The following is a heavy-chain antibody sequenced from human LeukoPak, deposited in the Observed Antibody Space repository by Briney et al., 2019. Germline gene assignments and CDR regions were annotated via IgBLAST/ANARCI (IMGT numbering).Heavy chain of an antibody. CDR1: GGSVSSYY. CDR2: IYYSGST. V-gene: IGHV4-59*08. Sequence: SETLSLTCTVSGGSVSSYYWSWIRQPPGKGLEWIGYIYYSGSTSYNPSLKSRVTISVDTSMNQFSLKLNSVTAADTAVYYCARLPRYCCGGTCYSTSFLDYWGQGTLVTVSS. CDR3: ARLPRYCCGGTCYSTSFLDY. J-gene: IGHJ4*02. D-gene: IGHD2-15*01.